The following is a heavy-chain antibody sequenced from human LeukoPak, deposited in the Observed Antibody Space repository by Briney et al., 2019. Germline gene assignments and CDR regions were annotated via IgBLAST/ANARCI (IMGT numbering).Heavy chain of an antibody. CDR1: GGSISSSSYY. CDR2: IYYSGST. D-gene: IGHD3-22*01. J-gene: IGHJ5*02. V-gene: IGHV4-39*07. CDR3: ARAYDSSGYYYWNWFDP. Sequence: PSETLSLTCTVSGGSISSSSYYWGWIRQPPGKGLEWIGSIYYSGSTYYNPSLKSRVTISVDTSKNQFSLKLSSVTAADTAVYYCARAYDSSGYYYWNWFDPWGRGTLVTVSS.